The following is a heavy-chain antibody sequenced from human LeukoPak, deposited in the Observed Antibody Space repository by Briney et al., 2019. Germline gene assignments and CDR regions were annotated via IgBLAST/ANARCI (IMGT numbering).Heavy chain of an antibody. V-gene: IGHV3-30*04. CDR3: ARDGIAVPTYYFDY. J-gene: IGHJ4*02. CDR2: ISYDGSNK. CDR1: GFTFSSYA. Sequence: GRSLRLSCAASGFTFSSYAMHWVRQAPGKGLEWVAVISYDGSNKHYADSVKGRFTISRDNSKNTLYLQMNSLRAEDTAVYYCARDGIAVPTYYFDYWGQGTLVTVSS. D-gene: IGHD6-19*01.